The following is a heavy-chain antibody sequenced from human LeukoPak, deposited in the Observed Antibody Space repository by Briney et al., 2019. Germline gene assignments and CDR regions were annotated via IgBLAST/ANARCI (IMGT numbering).Heavy chain of an antibody. CDR3: ARGPEYCGGDCYLDY. Sequence: GESLKISCKGSGYTFTSYGISWVRQAPGQGLEWMGWISAYNGNTNYAQKLQGRVTMTTDTSTSTAYMELRSLRSDDTAVYYCARGPEYCGGDCYLDYWGQGTLVTVSS. D-gene: IGHD2-21*02. V-gene: IGHV1-18*01. CDR1: GYTFTSYG. CDR2: ISAYNGNT. J-gene: IGHJ4*02.